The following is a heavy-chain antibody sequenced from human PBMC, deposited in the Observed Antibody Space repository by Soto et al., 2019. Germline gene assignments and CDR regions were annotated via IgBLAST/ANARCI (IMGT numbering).Heavy chain of an antibody. J-gene: IGHJ4*02. Sequence: EVKLVESGGGLVQPGGSLRLSCAASGFSFSDYYMDWVRQVPGKGLEWVGRSRNKANSYNPEYAPSVKDRFSISRDNSKDSMYLQMNSVKTEDTGVYYCARDTGGSYDYWGQGALVTVSS. CDR2: SRNKANSYNP. V-gene: IGHV3-72*01. D-gene: IGHD3-16*01. CDR1: GFSFSDYY. CDR3: ARDTGGSYDY.